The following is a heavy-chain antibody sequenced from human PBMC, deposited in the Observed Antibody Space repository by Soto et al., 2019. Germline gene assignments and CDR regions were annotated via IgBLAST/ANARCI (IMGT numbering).Heavy chain of an antibody. J-gene: IGHJ3*02. CDR1: GGSFSGYY. V-gene: IGHV4-34*01. Sequence: QVQLQQWGAGLLKPSETLSLTCAVYGGSFSGYYWSWIRQPPGKGLEWIGEISHSGSTNYNPSLKSRVTISVGTSKNQFSLKLSSVTAADTAVYYCARGGYCDYWVHTLDIWGQGTMFTVSS. CDR2: ISHSGST. D-gene: IGHD4-17*01. CDR3: ARGGYCDYWVHTLDI.